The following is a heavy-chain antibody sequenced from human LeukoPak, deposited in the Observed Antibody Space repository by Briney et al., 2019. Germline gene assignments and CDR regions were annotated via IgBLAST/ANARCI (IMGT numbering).Heavy chain of an antibody. CDR2: IDGDESAT. J-gene: IGHJ4*02. D-gene: IGHD3-10*01. V-gene: IGHV3-74*01. CDR3: TTGPSYYYASGTQSRAMNDY. CDR1: GFTFRSHW. Sequence: GGSLRLSCAASGFTFRSHWMHWVRQAPGKGLIWVSRIDGDESATYYGDSVKGRFTISRDNAKNTLYLQMNSLKTEDTAVYYCTTGPSYYYASGTQSRAMNDYWGQGTLVTVSS.